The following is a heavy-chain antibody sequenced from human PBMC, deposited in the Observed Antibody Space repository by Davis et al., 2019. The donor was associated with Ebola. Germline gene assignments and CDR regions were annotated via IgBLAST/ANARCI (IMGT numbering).Heavy chain of an antibody. Sequence: GESLKISCAASGFTFSHSWMSWVRRAPGKGLEWVANIKEDGSQTYYVDSVKGRFTISRDNTKKSLYLQMNSLRAEDTAVYYCARDQGRWELLGGFDYWGQGTLVTVSS. CDR3: ARDQGRWELLGGFDY. V-gene: IGHV3-7*03. D-gene: IGHD1-26*01. J-gene: IGHJ4*02. CDR2: IKEDGSQT. CDR1: GFTFSHSW.